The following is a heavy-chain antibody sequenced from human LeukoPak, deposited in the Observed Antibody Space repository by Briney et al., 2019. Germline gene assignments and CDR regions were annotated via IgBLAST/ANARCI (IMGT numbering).Heavy chain of an antibody. D-gene: IGHD6-19*01. V-gene: IGHV4-39*07. CDR1: GGSISSSTYY. CDR2: IYYNGNT. Sequence: SETLSLTCIISGGSISSSTYYWGWIRQSPGKGLEWIGTIYYNGNTYYNPSLQSRVTISVDTSKNQFSLKLSSVTAADTAVYYCARGRGSGWFQYYYYYMDVWGKGTTVTVSS. CDR3: ARGRGSGWFQYYYYYMDV. J-gene: IGHJ6*03.